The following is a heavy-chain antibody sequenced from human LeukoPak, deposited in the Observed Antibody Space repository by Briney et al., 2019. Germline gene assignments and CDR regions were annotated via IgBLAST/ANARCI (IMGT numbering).Heavy chain of an antibody. V-gene: IGHV1-18*01. CDR1: GYSFNRYA. CDR2: ISGYNGYT. D-gene: IGHD6-13*01. J-gene: IGHJ4*02. CDR3: ARELVAAADNYFDY. Sequence: ASVMVSCKASGYSFNRYAISWVRQAPGQGLEWMGWISGYNGYTNYVQKFQGRVTMTRDTSTSTVYMELSSLRSEDTAVYYCARELVAAADNYFDYWGQGTLVTVSS.